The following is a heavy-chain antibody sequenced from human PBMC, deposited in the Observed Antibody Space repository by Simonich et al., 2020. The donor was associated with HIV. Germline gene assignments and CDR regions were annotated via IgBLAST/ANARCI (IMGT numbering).Heavy chain of an antibody. J-gene: IGHJ1*01. CDR2: INHSRST. V-gene: IGHV4-34*01. CDR3: ARLTAGGLGEYFQH. Sequence: QVQLQQWGAGLLKPSETLSLTCAVYGGSFSGSYWSWIRQPPGKGLEWFGEINHSRSTHYNPSHKSRVTISVDTSKNQFSLKLSSVTAADTAVYYCARLTAGGLGEYFQHWGQGTLVTVSS. D-gene: IGHD6-13*01. CDR1: GGSFSGSY.